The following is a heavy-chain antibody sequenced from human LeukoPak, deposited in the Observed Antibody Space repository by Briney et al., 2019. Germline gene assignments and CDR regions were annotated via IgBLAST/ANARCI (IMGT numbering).Heavy chain of an antibody. CDR1: GFAFTNAW. CDR2: IRSKTAGGTP. V-gene: IGHV3-15*01. Sequence: PGGSLRLSCAASGFAFTNAWMTWARQAPGKGLEWFGRIRSKTAGGTPDYAGPLKGRFTISRDDSKNILYLQMSSLTTEDTAIYYCTAYYDFLTGYNTRRDYWGQGTLVTVSP. D-gene: IGHD3-9*01. J-gene: IGHJ4*02. CDR3: TAYYDFLTGYNTRRDY.